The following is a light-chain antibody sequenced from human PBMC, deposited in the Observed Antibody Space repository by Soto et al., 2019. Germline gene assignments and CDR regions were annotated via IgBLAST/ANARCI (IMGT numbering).Light chain of an antibody. CDR3: SSYKSSSTYV. J-gene: IGLJ1*01. Sequence: ALTQPASVSGSTGQSIAISCTGTSSDVGGYNYVSWYQQHPGKAPKLMVYDVSNRPSGVSNRFSGSKSGNTASLTISGLQAEDGADYYCSSYKSSSTYVFGTGTKVTVL. CDR1: SSDVGGYNY. CDR2: DVS. V-gene: IGLV2-14*01.